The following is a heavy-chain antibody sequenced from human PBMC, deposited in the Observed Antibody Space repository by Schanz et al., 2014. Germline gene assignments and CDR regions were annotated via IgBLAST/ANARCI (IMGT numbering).Heavy chain of an antibody. V-gene: IGHV3-30*18. Sequence: QVQLVESGGGVVQPGRSLRLSCAASGITLSGYGLHWVRQAPGKGLEWVGFISFDGRNTGYAHSVKGRFTISRDNSRNTLFLQMKRLRVEDTAVYFCAKDPYDVLTGYQYYFDYWGPGRLVTVSS. D-gene: IGHD3-9*01. CDR2: ISFDGRNT. CDR1: GITLSGYG. CDR3: AKDPYDVLTGYQYYFDY. J-gene: IGHJ4*02.